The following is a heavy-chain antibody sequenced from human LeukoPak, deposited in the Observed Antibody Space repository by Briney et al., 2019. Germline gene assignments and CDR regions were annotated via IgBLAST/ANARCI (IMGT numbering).Heavy chain of an antibody. CDR3: ARGGPGNFDY. CDR2: IYTSGST. J-gene: IGHJ4*02. Sequence: PSGTLPLTCTVSGGSISSYYWSWIRQPAGKGLEWIGRIYTSGSTNYNPSLKSRVTMSVDTSKNQFSLKVRSVTAADTAVYYCARGGPGNFDYWGQGTLVTVSS. CDR1: GGSISSYY. D-gene: IGHD2-2*01. V-gene: IGHV4-4*07.